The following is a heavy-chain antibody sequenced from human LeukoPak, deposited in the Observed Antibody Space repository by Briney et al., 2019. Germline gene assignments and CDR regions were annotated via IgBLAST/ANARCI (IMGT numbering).Heavy chain of an antibody. D-gene: IGHD6-13*01. J-gene: IGHJ6*03. Sequence: SETLSLTCTVSGGSISSYYWSWIRQPPGKGQEWIGYIYYSGSTNYNPSLKSRVTISVDTSKNQFSLKLSSVTAADTAVYYCARAIPMQQSEYYYYYYMDVWGKGTTVTVSS. CDR2: IYYSGST. CDR1: GGSISSYY. CDR3: ARAIPMQQSEYYYYYYMDV. V-gene: IGHV4-59*01.